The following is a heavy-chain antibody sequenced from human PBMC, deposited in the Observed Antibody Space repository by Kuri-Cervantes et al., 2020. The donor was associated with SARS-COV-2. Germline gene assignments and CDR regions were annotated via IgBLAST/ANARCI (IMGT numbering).Heavy chain of an antibody. J-gene: IGHJ5*02. Sequence: ESLKISCTVSGGSISSSSYYWGWIRQPPGKGLEWIGSIYYRGSTYYNPSLKSRVTISVDTSKNQFSLKLSSVTAADTAVYYCASFSTRGDPWGQGTLVTVSS. CDR1: GGSISSSSYY. V-gene: IGHV4-39*01. CDR3: ASFSTRGDP. D-gene: IGHD2/OR15-2a*01. CDR2: IYYRGST.